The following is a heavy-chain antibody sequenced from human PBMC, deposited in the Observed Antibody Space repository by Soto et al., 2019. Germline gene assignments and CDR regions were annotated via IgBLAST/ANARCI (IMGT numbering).Heavy chain of an antibody. D-gene: IGHD2-2*01. CDR3: SRGRFRLLWGDV. CDR1: GFTFSDYY. V-gene: IGHV3-33*01. CDR2: IWSDGGDK. J-gene: IGHJ6*04. Sequence: QVQLVESGGGVVQPGTSLRLSCAASGFTFSDYYMHWVRQAPGKGPEWVAVIWSDGGDKCYADSVKGRFAISRDNSKSTLFLQMNSLRVEDTAVYYCSRGRFRLLWGDVWGKGTTVTVSP.